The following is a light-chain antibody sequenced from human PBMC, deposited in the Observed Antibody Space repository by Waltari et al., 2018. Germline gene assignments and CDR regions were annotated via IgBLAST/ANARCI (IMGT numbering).Light chain of an antibody. CDR3: SSYTTSSAPGV. V-gene: IGLV2-14*01. CDR2: EVS. CDR1: DRDVCAYDF. Sequence: QSALTQPASVSGSPGQSITISCSGTDRDVCAYDFLPWYQQHPGKAPHLIIYEVSNRPSGISNRFSASKSGNTASLTISGLQAEDEADYYCSSYTTSSAPGVFGTGTRVTVL. J-gene: IGLJ1*01.